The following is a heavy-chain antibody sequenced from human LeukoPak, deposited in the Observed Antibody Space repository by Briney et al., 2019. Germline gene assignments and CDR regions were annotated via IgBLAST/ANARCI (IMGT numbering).Heavy chain of an antibody. CDR2: IYYSGST. CDR3: ASRVSKSGRYDY. V-gene: IGHV4-39*01. CDR1: GGAFSSDSYY. Sequence: AETLSLTGTVSGGAFSSDSYYWCWIRQPPGKGLEWIGDIYYSGSTYYNPSLKSRVTISVDTSKNQFHLKLRSVTAAATDVFSCASRVSKSGRYDYWGQGTLVTVSS. J-gene: IGHJ4*02. D-gene: IGHD5/OR15-5a*01.